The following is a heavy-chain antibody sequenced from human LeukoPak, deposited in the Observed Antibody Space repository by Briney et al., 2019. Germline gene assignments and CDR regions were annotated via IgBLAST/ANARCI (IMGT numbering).Heavy chain of an antibody. D-gene: IGHD4-11*01. Sequence: PSETLSLTCTVSGGSISSYYWSWIRQPPGKGLEWIGYIYYSGSTNYNPSLKSRVTISVDTSKNQFSLKLGSVTAADTAVYYCARMRAFPTVTRVVWFDPWGQGTLVTVSS. V-gene: IGHV4-59*01. CDR2: IYYSGST. J-gene: IGHJ5*02. CDR1: GGSISSYY. CDR3: ARMRAFPTVTRVVWFDP.